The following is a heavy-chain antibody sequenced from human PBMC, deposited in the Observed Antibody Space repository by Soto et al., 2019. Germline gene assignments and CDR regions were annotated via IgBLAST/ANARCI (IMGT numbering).Heavy chain of an antibody. CDR1: GYTFPSYN. CDR2: MNPNSGNT. CDR3: AREDFYGSGSYGY. J-gene: IGHJ4*02. Sequence: QVPLLQSGAEVKKPGASVKVSCKASGYTFPSYNINWVRQATGQGPEWMGWMNPNSGNTGYAQKFQGRVTMTRDSSISTAYMELSSLRSEDTAVYYCAREDFYGSGSYGYWGQGTLVTVSS. V-gene: IGHV1-8*01. D-gene: IGHD3-10*01.